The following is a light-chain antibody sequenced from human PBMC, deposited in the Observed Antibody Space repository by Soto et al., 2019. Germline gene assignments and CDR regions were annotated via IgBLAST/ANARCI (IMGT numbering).Light chain of an antibody. Sequence: ELVLTQTPGTLSLSPGESATLSCRASQSVSSSYLAWYQQKPGQAPRLLIYGASSRATGIPDRFSGSGSGTDFTLTISRLEPEDIAVYYCQQYGSSPRTVGQGTQVEIK. CDR3: QQYGSSPRT. CDR1: QSVSSSY. CDR2: GAS. V-gene: IGKV3-20*01. J-gene: IGKJ1*01.